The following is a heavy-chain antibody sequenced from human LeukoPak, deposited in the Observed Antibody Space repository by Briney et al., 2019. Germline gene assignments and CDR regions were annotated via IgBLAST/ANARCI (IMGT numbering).Heavy chain of an antibody. CDR1: GGSISTSNYY. J-gene: IGHJ4*02. Sequence: PSETLSLTCTVSGGSISTSNYYWGWIRQPPGKGLEWIGNIFYSGSTYYNPSLKSRVTISVDKSKNQFPLKLSSVTAADTAVYYCARYSGSSTYPYYFDYWGQGTLVTVSS. CDR2: IFYSGST. CDR3: ARYSGSSTYPYYFDY. V-gene: IGHV4-39*06. D-gene: IGHD1-26*01.